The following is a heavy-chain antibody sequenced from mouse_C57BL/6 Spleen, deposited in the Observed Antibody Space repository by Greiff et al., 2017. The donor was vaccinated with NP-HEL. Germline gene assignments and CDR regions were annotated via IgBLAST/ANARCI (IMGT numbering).Heavy chain of an antibody. Sequence: VQLQESGAELVRPGASVTLSCKASGYTFTDYEMHWVKQTPVHGLEWIGAIDPETGGTAYNQKFKGKAILTADKSSSTAYMELRSLTSEDSAVYYCTRRGTVVATPFDYWGQGTTLTVSS. D-gene: IGHD1-1*01. CDR1: GYTFTDYE. J-gene: IGHJ2*01. CDR3: TRRGTVVATPFDY. V-gene: IGHV1-15*01. CDR2: IDPETGGT.